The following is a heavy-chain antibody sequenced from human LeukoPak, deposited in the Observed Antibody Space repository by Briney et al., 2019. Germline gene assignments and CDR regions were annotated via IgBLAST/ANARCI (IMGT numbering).Heavy chain of an antibody. V-gene: IGHV4-4*02. CDR1: LDSTTSNF. CDR3: AREILGGFNPGAY. J-gene: IGHJ4*02. Sequence: YPSETLSLTCTVSLDSTTSNFWSWVRQPPGEGLEWIGEIHRSGSPNYNPSLQSRVTISIDRSRNQIVLELSSVTAADTAVYYCAREILGGFNPGAYWGQGILVTVSS. CDR2: IHRSGSP. D-gene: IGHD1-14*01.